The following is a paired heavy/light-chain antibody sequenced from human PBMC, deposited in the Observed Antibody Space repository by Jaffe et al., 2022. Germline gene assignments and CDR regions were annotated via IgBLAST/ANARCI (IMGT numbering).Light chain of an antibody. CDR3: CSYAGSSAVL. CDR2: DVS. Sequence: QSALTQPASVSGSPGQSITISCTGTSSDVGSYNLVSWYQQYPGKAPKVIIYDVSKRPSGVSNRFSGSKSGNTASLTISGLQAGDEADYYCCSYAGSSAVLFGGGTKVTVL. CDR1: SSDVGSYNL. J-gene: IGLJ2*01. V-gene: IGLV2-23*02.
Heavy chain of an antibody. Sequence: EVQLVESGGGLVEPGRSLRLSCAVSGFTFDDYAMHWVRQDPGKGLEWVSGISWNSGSIGYADSVKGRFTISRDIAKNSLYLQMNSLRAEDTALYYCAKDLGYNSGQYFHHWGQGTLVTVSS. V-gene: IGHV3-9*01. J-gene: IGHJ1*01. CDR3: AKDLGYNSGQYFHH. CDR1: GFTFDDYA. CDR2: ISWNSGSI. D-gene: IGHD6-25*01.